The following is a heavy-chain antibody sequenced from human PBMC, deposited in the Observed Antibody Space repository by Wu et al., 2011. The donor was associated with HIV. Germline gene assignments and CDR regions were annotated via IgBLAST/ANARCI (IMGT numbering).Heavy chain of an antibody. V-gene: IGHV1-69*14. D-gene: IGHD2-21*01. CDR3: ARDLGGDEDY. Sequence: QVQLVQSGAEVKKPGSSVKVSCKASGGTFSRYAINWVRQAPGQGLEWMGGIIPIFGTAKYVQKFQGRVTITADKSTSTAYMELSSLTSADTAVYYCARDLGGDEDYWGQGTLVTVSA. CDR1: GGTFSRYA. CDR2: IIPIFGTA. J-gene: IGHJ4*02.